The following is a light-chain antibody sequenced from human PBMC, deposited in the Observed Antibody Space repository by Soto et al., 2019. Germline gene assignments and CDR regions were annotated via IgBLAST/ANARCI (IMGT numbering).Light chain of an antibody. J-gene: IGKJ5*01. Sequence: EIVLTQSPATLSSSPGERATLSCRASQSVSSYLAWYQQKPGQAPRLLIYDASNRATGIPARFSGSGSGTDFTLTISSLEPEDFAVYYCQQRSNFITFGQGTRLEIK. CDR1: QSVSSY. CDR3: QQRSNFIT. V-gene: IGKV3-11*01. CDR2: DAS.